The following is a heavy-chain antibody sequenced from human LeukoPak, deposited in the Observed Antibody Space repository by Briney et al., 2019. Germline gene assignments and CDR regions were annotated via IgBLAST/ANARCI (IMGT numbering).Heavy chain of an antibody. D-gene: IGHD2-21*01. V-gene: IGHV3-11*01. Sequence: GGSLRLSCAASGFTFSDYYMSWIRQAPGKGLEWISYITSSGSTIYYTDSVKGRFTVSRDNAKNSLYLQMNSLRAEDTAVYFCARHIEAATALHYWGQGTLVTVSS. CDR2: ITSSGSTI. CDR3: ARHIEAATALHY. CDR1: GFTFSDYY. J-gene: IGHJ4*02.